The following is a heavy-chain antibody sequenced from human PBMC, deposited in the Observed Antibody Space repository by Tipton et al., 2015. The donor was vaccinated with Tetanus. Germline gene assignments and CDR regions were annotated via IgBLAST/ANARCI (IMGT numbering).Heavy chain of an antibody. CDR3: VRLREIVSRSGWAFDY. J-gene: IGHJ4*02. V-gene: IGHV4-39*02. CDR1: GDSMTDFY. D-gene: IGHD5/OR15-5a*01. Sequence: LRLSCNVSGDSMTDFYWSWIRQSPGKGLEWIGSISYSGRTYYSPSLKSRVTMSVDTSKKDFSVRLGSVTAADTAVYYCVRLREIVSRSGWAFDYWGQGILVTVSS. CDR2: ISYSGRT.